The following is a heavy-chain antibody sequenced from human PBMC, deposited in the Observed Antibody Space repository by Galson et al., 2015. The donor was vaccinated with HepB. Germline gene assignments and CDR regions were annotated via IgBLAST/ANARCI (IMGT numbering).Heavy chain of an antibody. D-gene: IGHD4-11*01. CDR1: GFTFGSYS. J-gene: IGHJ4*02. CDR2: ISHDGSNK. CDR3: AKDRSYSNLFDY. V-gene: IGHV3-30*18. Sequence: SLRLSCAASGFTFGSYSMHWVRQAPGKGLEWVAVISHDGSNKYYADSVKGRFTISRDNSKNTLYLQMNSLRAEDTAVYYCAKDRSYSNLFDYWGQGTLVTVSS.